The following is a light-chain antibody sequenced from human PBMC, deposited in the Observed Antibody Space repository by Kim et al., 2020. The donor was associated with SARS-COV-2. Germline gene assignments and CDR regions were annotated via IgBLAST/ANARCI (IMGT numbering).Light chain of an antibody. Sequence: VLTQPPSASGTPGQRVTISCSGSSSNIGSNYVYWYQQLPGTAPKLLIYRNNQRPSGVPDRFSGSKSGTSASLAISGLRSEDEADYYCAAWDDSLSGVVFGGGTQLTVL. CDR3: AAWDDSLSGVV. CDR2: RNN. J-gene: IGLJ2*01. V-gene: IGLV1-47*01. CDR1: SSNIGSNY.